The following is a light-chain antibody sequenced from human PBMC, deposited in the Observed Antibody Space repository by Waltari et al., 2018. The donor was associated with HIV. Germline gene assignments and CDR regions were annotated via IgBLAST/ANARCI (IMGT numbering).Light chain of an antibody. J-gene: IGKJ4*01. CDR2: GAS. V-gene: IGKV3-15*01. Sequence: EIVMTQSPATLSVSPGEKATLSCRASQNVNNNLAWYQQKPRQAPRLLIYGASTRATGIPDRISGSGSGTEFTLTTSSMQSEDVVLYYCQQYNNWPPLSFGGGTKVEFK. CDR1: QNVNNN. CDR3: QQYNNWPPLS.